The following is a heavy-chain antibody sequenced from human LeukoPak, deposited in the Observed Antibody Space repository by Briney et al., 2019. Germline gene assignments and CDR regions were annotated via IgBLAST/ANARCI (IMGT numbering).Heavy chain of an antibody. CDR1: GFTFSNYF. CDR2: IKQDETEK. D-gene: IGHD3-16*01. J-gene: IGHJ6*03. Sequence: GGSLRLSCVGSGFTFSNYFMSWVRQAPGKGLEWLANIKQDETEKYYVDSVKGRFTISRDNTKNPLYLQMNRLGADDTAVYFCARYIRSGGYYIDVWGKGTTVTVSS. CDR3: ARYIRSGGYYIDV. V-gene: IGHV3-7*01.